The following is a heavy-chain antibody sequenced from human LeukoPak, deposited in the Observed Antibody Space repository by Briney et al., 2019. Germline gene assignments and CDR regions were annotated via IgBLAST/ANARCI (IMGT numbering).Heavy chain of an antibody. CDR2: ISDTGNT. J-gene: IGHJ4*02. D-gene: IGHD2-15*01. V-gene: IGHV3-23*01. CDR1: GFTLSSYA. CDR3: AKAPVTTCRGAFCYPFDY. Sequence: GGSLRLSCAASGFTLSSYAMSWFRQAPGKGLEWVSAISDTGNTYHADSVKGRFTISRDSSKNTLFLQMNRLSPADAAVYYCAKAPVTTCRGAFCYPFDYWGLGTLVTVSS.